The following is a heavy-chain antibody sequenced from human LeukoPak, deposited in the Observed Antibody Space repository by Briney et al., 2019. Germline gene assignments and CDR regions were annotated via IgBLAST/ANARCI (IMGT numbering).Heavy chain of an antibody. CDR1: GYTFTCYY. CDR2: INPNSGGT. CDR3: ARARPPYGSVRIWFAR. D-gene: IGHD3-10*01. V-gene: IGHV1-2*06. Sequence: GASVTVSCKASGYTFTCYYMHWVRQAPGQGLEWMGRINPNSGGTNYAQKFQGRVTITTETSISTAYMELSRLRPDDTAVYYCARARPPYGSVRIWFARWGQGTLVTVSS. J-gene: IGHJ5*02.